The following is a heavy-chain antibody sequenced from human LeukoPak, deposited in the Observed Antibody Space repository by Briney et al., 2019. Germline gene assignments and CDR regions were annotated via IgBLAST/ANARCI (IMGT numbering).Heavy chain of an antibody. CDR3: ARDPPYSSGRNNWFDL. CDR1: GYTFTSYG. Sequence: ASVTVSCKASGYTFTSYGISWVRQAPGQGLEWMGWISAYNGNTNYAQKLQGRVTMTTDTSTSTAYMELRSLRSDDTAVYYCARDPPYSSGRNNWFDLWGQGTLVTVSS. J-gene: IGHJ5*02. V-gene: IGHV1-18*01. CDR2: ISAYNGNT. D-gene: IGHD6-19*01.